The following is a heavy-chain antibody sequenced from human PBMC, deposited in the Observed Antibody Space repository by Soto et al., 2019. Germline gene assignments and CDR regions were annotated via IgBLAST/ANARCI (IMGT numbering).Heavy chain of an antibody. CDR3: AHSLIGYYYDSSGSNWFDP. D-gene: IGHD3-22*01. CDR2: IYWDDDK. CDR1: GFSLSTSGVG. V-gene: IGHV2-5*02. J-gene: IGHJ5*02. Sequence: QITLKESGPTLVKPTQTLTLTCTFSGFSLSTSGVGVGWIRQPPGKALEWLALIYWDDDKRYRPSLKSRLTSTKDTSKDQVRNTTTDMDPVDTATYYCAHSLIGYYYDSSGSNWFDPWGQGTLVTVSS.